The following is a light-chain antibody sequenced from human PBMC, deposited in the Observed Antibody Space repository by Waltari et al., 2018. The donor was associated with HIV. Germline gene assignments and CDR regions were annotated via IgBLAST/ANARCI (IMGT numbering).Light chain of an antibody. CDR2: DAS. CDR3: QQYGSSPNT. J-gene: IGKJ2*01. Sequence: EIVLTQSPGTLSLSPGEGATLSCRASQSVTSSYLAWYQQKPGQAPRLLIYDASNRASGIPDRFSGRGSGTDFTLIISRLEPEDFGVYYCQQYGSSPNTFGQGTKLEIK. CDR1: QSVTSSY. V-gene: IGKV3-20*01.